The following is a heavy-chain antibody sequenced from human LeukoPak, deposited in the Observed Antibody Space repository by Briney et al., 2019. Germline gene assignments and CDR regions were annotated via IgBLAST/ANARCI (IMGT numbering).Heavy chain of an antibody. Sequence: ASVNVSCKASGYTFTSYDINWVRQATGQGLEWMGWMNPNSGNTGYAQKFQGRVTMTRNTSISTAYMELSSLRSEDTAVYYCARPNSSLASGALGGWGQGTLVTVSS. CDR2: MNPNSGNT. V-gene: IGHV1-8*01. CDR3: ARPNSSLASGALGG. CDR1: GYTFTSYD. D-gene: IGHD6-6*01. J-gene: IGHJ4*02.